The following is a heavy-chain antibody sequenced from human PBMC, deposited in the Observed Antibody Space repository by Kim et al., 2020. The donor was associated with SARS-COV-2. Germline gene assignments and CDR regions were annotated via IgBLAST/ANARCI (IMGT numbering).Heavy chain of an antibody. J-gene: IGHJ3*02. V-gene: IGHV3-11*06. CDR3: ARDPGYDSSGYRRNDAFDI. Sequence: GRFTISRDNAKNSLYLQMNSLRAEDTAVYYCARDPGYDSSGYRRNDAFDIWGQGTMVTVSS. D-gene: IGHD3-22*01.